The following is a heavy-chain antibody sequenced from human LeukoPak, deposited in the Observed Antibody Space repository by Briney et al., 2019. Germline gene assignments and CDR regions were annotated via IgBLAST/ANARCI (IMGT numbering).Heavy chain of an antibody. Sequence: PSETLSLTCTVSGGSISSYYWSWIRQPAGKGLEWIGRIYTSGSTNYNPSLKSRVTISVDTSKNQFSLKLSSVTAADTAVYYCARALWRSRGYSYGYRFDYWGQGTLVTVSS. J-gene: IGHJ4*02. V-gene: IGHV4-4*07. CDR2: IYTSGST. CDR3: ARALWRSRGYSYGYRFDY. D-gene: IGHD5-18*01. CDR1: GGSISSYY.